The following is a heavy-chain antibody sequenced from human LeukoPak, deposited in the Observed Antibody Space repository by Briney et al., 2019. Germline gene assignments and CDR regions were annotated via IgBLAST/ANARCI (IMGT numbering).Heavy chain of an antibody. CDR2: IRQDGSEK. V-gene: IGHV3-7*05. CDR1: GFTFSTYW. CDR3: ARDIDS. Sequence: GGSLRLSCATSGFTFSTYWMSWVRQAPEKGLEWVANIRQDGSEKHYVDSVKGRFTISRDNAKNSLYLQMNSLRVGDTAVYYCARDIDSWGQGTLVTVSS. J-gene: IGHJ4*02.